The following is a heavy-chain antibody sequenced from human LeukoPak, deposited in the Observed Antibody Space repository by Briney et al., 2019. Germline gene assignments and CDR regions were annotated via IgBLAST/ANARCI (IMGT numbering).Heavy chain of an antibody. J-gene: IGHJ4*02. V-gene: IGHV2-5*01. CDR2: IYWNDDK. D-gene: IGHD6-13*01. CDR3: AHTLVADGFFDY. CDR1: GFSLSTSGVG. Sequence: SAPTLVHPTQPLTLTCTFAGFSLSTSGVGVGWIRQPPAKALEWLAIIYWNDDKRYSPSLKSRLTITKDTSKNQVVLTMTNMDPVDTATYYCAHTLVADGFFDYWGQGTLVTVSS.